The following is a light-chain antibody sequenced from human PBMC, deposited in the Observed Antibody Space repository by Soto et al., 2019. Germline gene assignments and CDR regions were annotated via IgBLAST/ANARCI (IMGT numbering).Light chain of an antibody. J-gene: IGLJ2*01. CDR3: CSYAGRSTHVV. CDR1: SSDVGSYNL. V-gene: IGLV2-23*01. CDR2: EGS. Sequence: QSVLTQHASVSGSPGQSITISCTGTSSDVGSYNLVSWYQQHPGKAPKLMIYEGSKRPSGVSNRFSGSKSGNTASLTISGLQAEDEADYYCCSYAGRSTHVVFGGGTQLTVL.